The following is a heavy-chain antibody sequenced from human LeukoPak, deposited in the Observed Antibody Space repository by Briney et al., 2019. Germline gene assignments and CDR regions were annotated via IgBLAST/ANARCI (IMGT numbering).Heavy chain of an antibody. J-gene: IGHJ4*02. CDR2: ISGSGGST. Sequence: GGSLRLSCAVSGITLSNYAMSWVRQAPGKGLEWVSAISGSGGSTYYADSVKGRFTISRDNSKNTLYLQMNSLRAEDTAVYYCAKNTRADCTNGVCYFDYWGQGTLVTVSS. D-gene: IGHD2-8*01. CDR3: AKNTRADCTNGVCYFDY. CDR1: GITLSNYA. V-gene: IGHV3-23*01.